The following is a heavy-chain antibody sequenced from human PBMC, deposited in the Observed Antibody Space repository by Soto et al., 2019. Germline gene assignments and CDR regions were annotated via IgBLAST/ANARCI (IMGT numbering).Heavy chain of an antibody. CDR2: ISSSSSTI. D-gene: IGHD1-26*01. CDR3: ARARNIVGAQTCFDY. Sequence: PGGSLRLSCAASGFTFSSYSMNWVRQAPGKGLEWVSYISSSSSTIYYADSVKGRFTISRDNAKNSLYLQMNSLRDEDTAVYYCARARNIVGAQTCFDYWGQGTLVTVSS. CDR1: GFTFSSYS. J-gene: IGHJ4*02. V-gene: IGHV3-48*02.